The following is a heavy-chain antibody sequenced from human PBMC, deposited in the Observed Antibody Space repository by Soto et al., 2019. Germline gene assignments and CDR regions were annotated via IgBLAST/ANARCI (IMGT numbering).Heavy chain of an antibody. CDR2: MNPGSGKT. D-gene: IGHD6-13*01. J-gene: IGHJ5*02. V-gene: IGHV1-8*02. CDR3: ARMASAGTLNWFDP. CDR1: GYAFVNFD. Sequence: ASVKVSCKASGYAFVNFDISWVRQAAGQGLEWLGWMNPGSGKTGYASKFQGRVAMTRDASTGTSHLELSSLTSDDTAVYYCARMASAGTLNWFDPWGQGTLVTVSS.